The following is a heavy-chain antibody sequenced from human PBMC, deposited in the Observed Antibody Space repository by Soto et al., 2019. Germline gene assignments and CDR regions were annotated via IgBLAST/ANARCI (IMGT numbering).Heavy chain of an antibody. CDR3: ASRYCSGGSCYPRYFDY. CDR1: GGTFSSYT. CDR2: IIPIFGTA. J-gene: IGHJ4*02. D-gene: IGHD2-15*01. Sequence: SVKVSCKASGGTFSSYTISWVRQAPGQGLEWMGRIIPIFGTANYAQKFQGRVTITADESMSTAYMELSSLRSEDTAVYYCASRYCSGGSCYPRYFDYWGQGTLVTVSS. V-gene: IGHV1-69*13.